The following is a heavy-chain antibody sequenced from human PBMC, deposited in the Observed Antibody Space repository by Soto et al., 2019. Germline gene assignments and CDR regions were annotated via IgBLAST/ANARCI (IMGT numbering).Heavy chain of an antibody. CDR3: ASSRGSGTYPDAFDI. D-gene: IGHD3-10*01. V-gene: IGHV3-23*04. CDR2: ISGSGSNT. Sequence: EVQLVESGGGLVQPGGSLRLSCAASGFIFSTYVMNWVRQAPGKGLEWVTSISGSGSNTYYADSVKGRFTISRDNSKNTLYVQNNSLRAKDTAVYDCASSRGSGTYPDAFDIWGQGTMVTVSS. J-gene: IGHJ3*02. CDR1: GFIFSTYV.